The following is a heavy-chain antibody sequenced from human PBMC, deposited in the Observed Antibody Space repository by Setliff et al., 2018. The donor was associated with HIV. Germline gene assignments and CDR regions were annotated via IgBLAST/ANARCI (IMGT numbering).Heavy chain of an antibody. Sequence: SETLSLTCAVSGGSISDDKWWDWVRQPPGKGLEWIGEIYHTGRTNYDSSLKSRVTMSVDKTKNEFSLKMTSVTAADTVVYYCTRAPGGGKDYFAYWGRGILVTVSS. CDR2: IYHTGRT. D-gene: IGHD3-16*01. V-gene: IGHV4-4*02. CDR3: TRAPGGGKDYFAY. J-gene: IGHJ4*02. CDR1: GGSISDDKW.